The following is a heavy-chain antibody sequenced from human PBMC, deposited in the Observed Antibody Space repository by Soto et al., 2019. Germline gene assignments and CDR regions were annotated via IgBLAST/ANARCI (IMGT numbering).Heavy chain of an antibody. J-gene: IGHJ6*02. V-gene: IGHV4-34*01. D-gene: IGHD2-2*01. Sequence: SETLSLTCAVSGGSFSGYYWPWIRQIPGRGREWIREINQSGNTTYNPSLLRRVTMSADTTRNQLSLQLRSVTAADTAVYYCARPSYALNWDFHYGMQVWGQGTSVTVAS. CDR3: ARPSYALNWDFHYGMQV. CDR2: INQSGNT. CDR1: GGSFSGYY.